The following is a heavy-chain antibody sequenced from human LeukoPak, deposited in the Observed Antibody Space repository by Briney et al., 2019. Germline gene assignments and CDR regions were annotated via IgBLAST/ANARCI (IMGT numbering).Heavy chain of an antibody. CDR1: GFTFSDYY. CDR3: ARAPFYGDYADDAFDI. CDR2: ISSSGSTI. Sequence: GGSLRLSCAASGFTFSDYYMSWIRQAPGKGLEWVSYISSSGSTIYYADSVKGRFTISRDNAKNSLYLQMNSLRAEDTAVYYCARAPFYGDYADDAFDIWGQETMVTVSS. J-gene: IGHJ3*02. V-gene: IGHV3-11*01. D-gene: IGHD4-17*01.